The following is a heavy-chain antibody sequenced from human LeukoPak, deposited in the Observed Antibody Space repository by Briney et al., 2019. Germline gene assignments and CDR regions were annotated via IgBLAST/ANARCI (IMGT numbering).Heavy chain of an antibody. V-gene: IGHV1-69*02. J-gene: IGHJ4*02. CDR1: GGTFSSYT. CDR3: ASSLSGSYASDY. D-gene: IGHD1-26*01. CDR2: IIPILGIA. Sequence: SVKVSCKASGGTFSSYTISWVRQAPGQGLEWMGRIIPILGIANYAQKFQGRVTTTADKSTSTAYMELSSLRSEDTAVYYCASSLSGSYASDYWGQGTLVTVSS.